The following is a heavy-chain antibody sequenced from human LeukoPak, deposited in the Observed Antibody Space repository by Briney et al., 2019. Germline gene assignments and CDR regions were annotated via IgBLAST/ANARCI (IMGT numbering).Heavy chain of an antibody. CDR2: IYSGGST. J-gene: IGHJ4*02. D-gene: IGHD6-19*01. V-gene: IGHV3-66*04. CDR3: ASQLYSSGWYYFDY. Sequence: PGGSLRLSCAASGFTVSSNYMSWVRQAPGKGLEWVSVIYSGGSTYYADSVKGRFTISRDNSKNTLYLQMNSLRAEDTAVYYYASQLYSSGWYYFDYWGQGTLVTVSS. CDR1: GFTVSSNY.